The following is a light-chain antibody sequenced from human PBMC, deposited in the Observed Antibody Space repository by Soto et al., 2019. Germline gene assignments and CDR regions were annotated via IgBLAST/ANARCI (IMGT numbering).Light chain of an antibody. Sequence: EIVVTQSPATLSLSPGERATLSCRASQSVSSYLAWYQQKPGQAPRLLISGASTRATGTPARFIGSGSGTDFTLTISSLQSEDFAIYHCQQYERWPPWTFGQGTKVDIK. J-gene: IGKJ1*01. V-gene: IGKV3-15*01. CDR2: GAS. CDR3: QQYERWPPWT. CDR1: QSVSSY.